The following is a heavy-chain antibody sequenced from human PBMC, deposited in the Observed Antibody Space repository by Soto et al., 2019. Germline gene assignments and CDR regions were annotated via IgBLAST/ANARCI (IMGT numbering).Heavy chain of an antibody. CDR3: AKDLLWFGELSNAFDI. CDR1: GFTFSSYA. D-gene: IGHD3-10*01. J-gene: IGHJ3*02. V-gene: IGHV3-23*01. Sequence: PGGSLRLSCAASGFTFSSYAMSWVSQAQGKGLEWVSAISGSGGSTYYADSVKGRFTISRDNSKNTLYLQMNSLRAEDTAVYYCAKDLLWFGELSNAFDIWGQGTMVTVSS. CDR2: ISGSGGST.